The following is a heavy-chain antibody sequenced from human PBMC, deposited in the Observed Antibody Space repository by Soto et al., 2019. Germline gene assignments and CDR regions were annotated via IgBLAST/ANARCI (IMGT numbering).Heavy chain of an antibody. Sequence: SVKVSCKASGGTFSSCTISWVRQAPGQGLEWMGGIIPIYGTANYAQKFQGRVTITADASTRTAYMELSSLRSEDTAVYYCAXDRRADWESYYYYAMDVWGRGTTVTVSS. CDR3: AXDRRADWESYYYYAMDV. CDR1: GGTFSSCT. V-gene: IGHV1-69*13. J-gene: IGHJ6*02. CDR2: IIPIYGTA. D-gene: IGHD1-26*01.